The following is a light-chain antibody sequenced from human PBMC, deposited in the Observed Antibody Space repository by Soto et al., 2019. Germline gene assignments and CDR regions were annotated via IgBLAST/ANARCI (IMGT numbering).Light chain of an antibody. J-gene: IGKJ1*01. V-gene: IGKV1-5*03. CDR1: QNINSW. CDR3: QHYNVYSWT. CDR2: EAS. Sequence: DIPMSQSPSTLSAPIEDRVTVTCRASQNINSWLAWYQQKPGKAPKLLIYEASSLEKGVPARFGGSGSGTEFTLTISSLQPDDFATYYCQHYNVYSWTFGQVTKADI.